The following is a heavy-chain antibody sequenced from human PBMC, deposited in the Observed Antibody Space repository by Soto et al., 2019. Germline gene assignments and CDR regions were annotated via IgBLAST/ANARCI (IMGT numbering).Heavy chain of an antibody. CDR1: GFTFSSYA. J-gene: IGHJ5*02. CDR3: ARDEGSSSWSPWFDP. CDR2: ISYDGSNK. Sequence: QVQLVESGGGVVQPGRSLRLSCAASGFTFSSYAMHWVRQAPGKGLEWVAVISYDGSNKYYADSVKGRFTISRDNSKNQLYLQMNSLRAEDTAVYYCARDEGSSSWSPWFDPWGQGTLVTVSS. V-gene: IGHV3-30-3*01. D-gene: IGHD6-13*01.